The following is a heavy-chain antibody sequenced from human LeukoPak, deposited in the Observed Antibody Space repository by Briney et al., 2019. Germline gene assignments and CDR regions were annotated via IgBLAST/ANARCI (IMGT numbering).Heavy chain of an antibody. CDR2: ISYDGSNK. CDR3: ARDVERGLYPGYFDY. CDR1: GFTFSSYG. Sequence: GGSLRLSCAASGFTFSSYGMHWVRQAPGKGLEWVAVISYDGSNKYYADSVKGRFTISRDNSKNTLYLQMNSLRAEDTAVYYCARDVERGLYPGYFDYWGQGTLVTVSS. V-gene: IGHV3-30*04. D-gene: IGHD3-3*01. J-gene: IGHJ4*02.